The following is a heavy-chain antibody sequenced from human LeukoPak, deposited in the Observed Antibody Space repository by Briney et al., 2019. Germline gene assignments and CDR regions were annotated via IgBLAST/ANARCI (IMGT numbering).Heavy chain of an antibody. CDR3: ARGTSTAPGIDY. V-gene: IGHV3-74*01. CDR1: GFDFATYW. J-gene: IGHJ4*02. CDR2: INSDGSGA. D-gene: IGHD6-13*01. Sequence: GGSLRLSCAASGFDFATYWMFWVRQAPGKGLVWGAQINSDGSGATYGDSAKGRFSISRDNAKNTLFLYMSGLRAEDTAVYYCARGTSTAPGIDYWGQGTLVAVSS.